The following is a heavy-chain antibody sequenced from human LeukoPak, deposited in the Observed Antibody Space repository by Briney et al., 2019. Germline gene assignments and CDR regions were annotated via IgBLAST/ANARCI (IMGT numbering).Heavy chain of an antibody. CDR3: ARSYNSGSYYPYYFDY. J-gene: IGHJ4*02. CDR1: GGSISSHF. Sequence: SETLSLTCIVSGGSISSHFWSWVRQPPGKGLEWIGSIYYTGSTNYNPSLKSRITMSVDTSKNQFSLKLSSVTAADTAVYYCARSYNSGSYYPYYFDYWGQGTLVTVSS. V-gene: IGHV4-59*11. CDR2: IYYTGST. D-gene: IGHD3-10*01.